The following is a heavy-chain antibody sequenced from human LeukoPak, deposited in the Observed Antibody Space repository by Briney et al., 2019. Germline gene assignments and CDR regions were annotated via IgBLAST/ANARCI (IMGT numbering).Heavy chain of an antibody. V-gene: IGHV4-4*07. J-gene: IGHJ2*01. CDR3: ARDSSTTFYWYFDL. Sequence: SETLSLTCTVSGGSISSYYWSWIRQPAGKGLEWIGRIYSSGRVTMSVDTSKNQFSLKLTSVTAADTAVYYCARDSSTTFYWYFDLWGRGTLVTVSS. CDR1: GGSISSYY. D-gene: IGHD2-2*01. CDR2: IYSSG.